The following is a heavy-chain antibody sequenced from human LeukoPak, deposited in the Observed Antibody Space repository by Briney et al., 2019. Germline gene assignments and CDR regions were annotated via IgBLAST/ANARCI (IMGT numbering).Heavy chain of an antibody. Sequence: SQTLSLTCTVSGGSISSGGYYWSWIRQPPGKGLEWIGYIYHSGSTYYNPSLKSRVTISVDRSKNQFSLKLSSVTAADTAVYYCARDRSLPGAFDIWGQGTMVTVSS. V-gene: IGHV4-30-2*01. CDR2: IYHSGST. CDR3: ARDRSLPGAFDI. CDR1: GGSISSGGYY. D-gene: IGHD4-17*01. J-gene: IGHJ3*02.